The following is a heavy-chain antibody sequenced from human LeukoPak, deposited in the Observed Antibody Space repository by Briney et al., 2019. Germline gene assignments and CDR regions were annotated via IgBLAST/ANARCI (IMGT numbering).Heavy chain of an antibody. CDR2: IYYSGST. Sequence: SETLSLTCTVSGGSISSSSYYWGWIRQPPGKGLEWIGSIYYSGSTYYNPSLKSRVTISVDTSKNQFSLKLSSVTAADTAVYYCRAAMVRRSWYFDLWGRGTLVTVSS. CDR1: GGSISSSSYY. CDR3: RAAMVRRSWYFDL. J-gene: IGHJ2*01. V-gene: IGHV4-39*01. D-gene: IGHD5-18*01.